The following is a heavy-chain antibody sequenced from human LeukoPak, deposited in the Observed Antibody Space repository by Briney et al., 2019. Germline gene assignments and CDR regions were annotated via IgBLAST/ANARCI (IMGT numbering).Heavy chain of an antibody. CDR3: ARGRNDYGNYYYYGMDV. D-gene: IGHD4-17*01. CDR2: ISAYNGNT. CDR1: GYTFTSYG. Sequence: ASVKVSCKASGYTFTSYGISWVRQAPGQGLEWMGWISAYNGNTKNAQKLQGRVTMTTDTSTSTAYMELRSLRSEDTAVYYCARGRNDYGNYYYYGMDVWGQGTTVTVSS. V-gene: IGHV1-18*01. J-gene: IGHJ6*02.